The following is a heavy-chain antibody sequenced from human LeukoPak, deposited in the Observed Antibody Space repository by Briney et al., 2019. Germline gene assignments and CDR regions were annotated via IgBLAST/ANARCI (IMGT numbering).Heavy chain of an antibody. CDR2: ISGSGGST. CDR3: ATRDCSSTSCYKDFYYYYMDV. CDR1: GFTFSSYA. J-gene: IGHJ6*03. D-gene: IGHD2-2*02. V-gene: IGHV3-23*01. Sequence: PGGSLRLSCAASGFTFSSYAMSWVRQAPGKGLEWVSAISGSGGSTYYADSVKGRFTISRDNSKNTLYLQMNSLRAEDTAVYYCATRDCSSTSCYKDFYYYYMDVWGKGTTVTVSS.